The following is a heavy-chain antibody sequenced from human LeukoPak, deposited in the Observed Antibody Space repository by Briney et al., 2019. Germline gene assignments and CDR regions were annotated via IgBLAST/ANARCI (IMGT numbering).Heavy chain of an antibody. CDR3: ARAESSGWEYYFDY. J-gene: IGHJ4*02. D-gene: IGHD6-19*01. CDR1: GYTFTGYY. CDR2: INPNSSGT. Sequence: ASVKVSCKASGYTFTGYYMHWVRQAPGQGLEWMGWINPNSSGTNFAQKFQGRVTMTRDTSISTAYMELSRLRSDDTAVYYCARAESSGWEYYFDYWGQGSLVTVSS. V-gene: IGHV1-2*02.